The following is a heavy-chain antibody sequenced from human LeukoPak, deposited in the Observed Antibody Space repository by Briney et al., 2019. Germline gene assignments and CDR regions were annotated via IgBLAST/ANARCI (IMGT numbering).Heavy chain of an antibody. CDR3: ARQQVGIVGATNDYYYMDV. CDR2: INHSGST. D-gene: IGHD1-26*01. V-gene: IGHV4-34*01. Sequence: SETLSLTCAVYGGSFSGYYWSWIRQPPGKGLEWIGEINHSGSTNYNPSLKSRVTISVDTSKNQFSLKLSSVTAADTAVYYCARQQVGIVGATNDYYYMDVWGKGTTVTISS. J-gene: IGHJ6*03. CDR1: GGSFSGYY.